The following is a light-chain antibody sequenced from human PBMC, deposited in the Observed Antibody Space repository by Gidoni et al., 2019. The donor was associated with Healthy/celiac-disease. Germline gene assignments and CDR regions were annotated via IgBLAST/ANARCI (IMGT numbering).Light chain of an antibody. V-gene: IGKV1-33*01. CDR1: QDISNY. CDR2: DAS. CDR3: QQYDNVPWT. J-gene: IGKJ1*01. Sequence: DIQMTQSPSSLSASVGDRVTITCQASQDISNYLNWYLQKPGKAPKLLIYDASNLETGVPSRFSGSGCGTDLTFTISSLQPEDIATYYCQQYDNVPWTFGQGTRVEVK.